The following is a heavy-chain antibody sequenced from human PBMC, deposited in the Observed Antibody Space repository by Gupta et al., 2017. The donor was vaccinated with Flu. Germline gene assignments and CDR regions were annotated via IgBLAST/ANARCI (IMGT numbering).Heavy chain of an antibody. CDR3: ARDQTVAGPSTYDY. J-gene: IGHJ4*02. Sequence: GRFTISRDNAKRTLYLQMNDLRAEDTAVYYCARDQTVAGPSTYDYWGQGILVTVSA. V-gene: IGHV3-74*01. D-gene: IGHD6-19*01.